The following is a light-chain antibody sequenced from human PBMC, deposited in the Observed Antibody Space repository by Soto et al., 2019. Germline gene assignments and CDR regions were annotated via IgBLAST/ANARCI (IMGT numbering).Light chain of an antibody. CDR2: AAS. V-gene: IGKV1-27*01. CDR1: QGISNY. J-gene: IGKJ1*01. CDR3: RKYNSAPWT. Sequence: DIQMTQSPSSLSAAVGDRVTITCRASQGISNYLAWYQQKPGKVPKLLIYAASTLQSGVPSRFSGSGSGTDFTLSISRVPPEDVATYYCRKYNSAPWTFGQGTKV.